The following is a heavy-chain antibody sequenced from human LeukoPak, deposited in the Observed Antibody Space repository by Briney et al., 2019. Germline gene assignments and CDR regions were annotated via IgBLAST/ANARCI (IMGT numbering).Heavy chain of an antibody. Sequence: GASVKVSCKASGYTFTSYGISWVRQAPGQRLEWMGWISAYNGNTNYAQKLQGRVTMTTDTSTSTAYMELRSLRSDDTAVYYCARDEWELETDAFDIWGQGTMVTVSS. CDR1: GYTFTSYG. D-gene: IGHD1-26*01. CDR3: ARDEWELETDAFDI. V-gene: IGHV1-18*01. CDR2: ISAYNGNT. J-gene: IGHJ3*02.